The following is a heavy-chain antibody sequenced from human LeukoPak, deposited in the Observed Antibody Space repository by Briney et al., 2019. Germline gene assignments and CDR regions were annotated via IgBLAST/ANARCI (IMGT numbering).Heavy chain of an antibody. CDR1: GFTFSSYS. CDR2: ISSSSSYI. Sequence: PGGSLRLSCAASGFTFSSYSMNGVRQAPGKGLEGFSSISSSSSYIYYADSVKGRFTISRDNAKNSLNLQMNSLRAEDTAVYYCARDAEQRSFLDYWGQGTLVTVSS. J-gene: IGHJ4*02. D-gene: IGHD1-26*01. CDR3: ARDAEQRSFLDY. V-gene: IGHV3-21*01.